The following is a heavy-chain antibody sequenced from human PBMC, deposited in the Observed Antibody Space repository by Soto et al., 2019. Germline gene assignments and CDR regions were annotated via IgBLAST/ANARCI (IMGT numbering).Heavy chain of an antibody. CDR1: GGFLSESY. Sequence: PSETLSLTCAVYGGFLSESYWTWIRQPPGKGLEWIGEINHVGGTNYNPSLKSRVTMSVDTSQNQFSLRLISVTAADTAMYFGVRIRYQLPSSVLWLDPWGQGTPVTVSS. J-gene: IGHJ5*02. CDR2: INHVGGT. V-gene: IGHV4-34*01. D-gene: IGHD3-16*01. CDR3: VRIRYQLPSSVLWLDP.